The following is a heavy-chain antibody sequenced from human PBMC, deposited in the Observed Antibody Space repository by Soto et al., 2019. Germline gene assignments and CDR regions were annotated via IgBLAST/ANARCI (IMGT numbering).Heavy chain of an antibody. CDR3: AREGAGTIYYYYGMDV. D-gene: IGHD4-17*01. CDR1: GFTFSSYS. V-gene: IGHV3-21*01. Sequence: PGGSLRLSCAASGFTFSSYSMNWVRQAPGKGLEWVSSISSSSSYIYYADSVKGRFTISRDNAKNSLYLQTNSLRAEDTAVYYCAREGAGTIYYYYGMDVWGQGTTVTAP. J-gene: IGHJ6*02. CDR2: ISSSSSYI.